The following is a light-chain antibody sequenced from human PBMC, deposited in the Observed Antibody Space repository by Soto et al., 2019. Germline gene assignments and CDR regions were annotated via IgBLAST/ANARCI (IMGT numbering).Light chain of an antibody. V-gene: IGKV3-11*01. Sequence: EIVLTPSPATLSLPPGERATLSCRASQSVGSYLAWYQQKPGQAPRLLVYDASKRATGTPGRFSGSGSGTDFTLTIRSLETEEFAVYYCQQRSNWPKSITFGQGTRLEIK. CDR1: QSVGSY. J-gene: IGKJ5*01. CDR3: QQRSNWPKSIT. CDR2: DAS.